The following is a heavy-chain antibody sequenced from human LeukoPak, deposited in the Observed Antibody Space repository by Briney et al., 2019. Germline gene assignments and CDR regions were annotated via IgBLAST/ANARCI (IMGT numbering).Heavy chain of an antibody. J-gene: IGHJ4*02. V-gene: IGHV4-34*01. CDR2: INHSGST. CDR1: GGSFSGYY. D-gene: IGHD3-9*01. CDR3: ARGRTYYDILTGFPPFDY. Sequence: SETLSLTCAVYGGSFSGYYWSWIRQPPGKGLEWIGEINHSGSTNYNPSLKSRVTISVDTSKNQFSLKLSSVTAADTAVYYRARGRTYYDILTGFPPFDYWGQGTLVTVSS.